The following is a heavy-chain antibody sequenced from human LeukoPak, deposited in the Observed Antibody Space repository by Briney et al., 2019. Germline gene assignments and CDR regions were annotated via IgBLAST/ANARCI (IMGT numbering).Heavy chain of an antibody. V-gene: IGHV3-74*01. J-gene: IGHJ4*02. Sequence: SGGSLRLSCAASGFTFSSYWMHWVRQAPGKGLVWVSRINSDGSSTSYADSVKGRFTISRDNAKNTLYLQMNSLRAEDTAVYYCASLMGDYYDSSGCPLDYWGQGTLVTVSS. CDR3: ASLMGDYYDSSGCPLDY. CDR2: INSDGSST. CDR1: GFTFSSYW. D-gene: IGHD3-22*01.